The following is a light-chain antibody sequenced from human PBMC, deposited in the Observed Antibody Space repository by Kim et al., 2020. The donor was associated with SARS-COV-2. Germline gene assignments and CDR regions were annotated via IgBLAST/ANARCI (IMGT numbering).Light chain of an antibody. CDR1: SSDVGGFSY. CDR2: DVS. V-gene: IGLV2-14*03. J-gene: IGLJ1*01. Sequence: QSITISCTGTSSDVGGFSYVSWYQQHPGKAPKLMIYDVSNRPSGVSNRFSGSKSGNTAALTISGLQADDEADYYCSSYTSTSSPCVFGSGTKVTVL. CDR3: SSYTSTSSPCV.